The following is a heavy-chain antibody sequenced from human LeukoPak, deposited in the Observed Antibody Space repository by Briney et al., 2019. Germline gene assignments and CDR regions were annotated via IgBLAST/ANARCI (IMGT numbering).Heavy chain of an antibody. J-gene: IGHJ4*02. D-gene: IGHD7-27*01. V-gene: IGHV3-66*02. CDR1: GFTISRNY. Sequence: PGGSLRLSCVASGFTISRNYMSWVRQAPGKGLDWVSIIYNTGATYSAGSVGGRVTISRDTSNNTVYLQMNSLRPEDTAVYYCVGSLWGYQFDYWGQGIRVTVSS. CDR3: VGSLWGYQFDY. CDR2: IYNTGAT.